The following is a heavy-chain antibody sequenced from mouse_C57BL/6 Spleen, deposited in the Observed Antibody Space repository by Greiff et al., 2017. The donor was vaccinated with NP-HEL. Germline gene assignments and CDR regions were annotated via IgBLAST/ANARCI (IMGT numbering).Heavy chain of an antibody. CDR2: IYPGDGDT. J-gene: IGHJ4*01. CDR3: ARNYYDYDDYAMDY. V-gene: IGHV1-82*01. D-gene: IGHD2-4*01. CDR1: GYAFSSSW. Sequence: QVQLQQSGPELVKPGASVKISCKASGYAFSSSWMNWVKQRPGKGLEWIGRIYPGDGDTNYNVKFKGKATLTADKSSSTAYMQLSSLTSEDSAVYFCARNYYDYDDYAMDYWGQGTSVTVSS.